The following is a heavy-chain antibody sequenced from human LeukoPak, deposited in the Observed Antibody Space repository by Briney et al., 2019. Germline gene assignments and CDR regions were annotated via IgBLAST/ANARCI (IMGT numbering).Heavy chain of an antibody. CDR2: ISSSGNFV. CDR3: ARRGGFDY. D-gene: IGHD3-3*01. CDR1: EFTFSSYD. J-gene: IGHJ4*02. V-gene: IGHV3-48*03. Sequence: GGSLGLSCAASEFTFSSYDMNWVRQAPGKGLEWVSYISSSGNFVYYADSVKGRFTISRDNAKNSLYLQMNSLRAEDTAVYYCARRGGFDYWGQGTLVTVSS.